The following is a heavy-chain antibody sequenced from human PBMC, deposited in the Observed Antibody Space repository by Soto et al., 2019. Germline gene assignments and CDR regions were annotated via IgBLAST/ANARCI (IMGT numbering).Heavy chain of an antibody. D-gene: IGHD1-20*01. Sequence: GGSLRLSCAASGFTVSSSQMTWVRQAPGKALEWVSVITGSGDATYYADSVKGRFTISRDNSKNTLYVQMNSLRAEDTAVYYCATAISGYNDPLDHWGQGTRVTVSS. CDR2: ITGSGDAT. CDR1: GFTVSSSQ. CDR3: ATAISGYNDPLDH. J-gene: IGHJ4*02. V-gene: IGHV3-23*01.